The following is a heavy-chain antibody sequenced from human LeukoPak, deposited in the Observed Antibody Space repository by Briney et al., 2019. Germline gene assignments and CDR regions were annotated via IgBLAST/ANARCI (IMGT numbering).Heavy chain of an antibody. CDR2: IYTSGST. CDR1: GGSISSYD. V-gene: IGHV4-4*07. CDR3: AREGPDSSGYYPYYFDY. Sequence: PSETLSLTCTVSGGSISSYDWSWIWQPAGKGLEWIGRIYTSGSTNYNPSLKSRVTMPVDTSKNQFSLKLSSVTAADTAVYYCAREGPDSSGYYPYYFDYWGQGTLVTVSS. D-gene: IGHD3-22*01. J-gene: IGHJ4*02.